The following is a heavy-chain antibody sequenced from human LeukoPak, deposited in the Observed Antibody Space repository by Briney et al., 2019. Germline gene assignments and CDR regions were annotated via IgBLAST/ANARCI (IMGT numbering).Heavy chain of an antibody. J-gene: IGHJ4*02. CDR1: GYTFTYHY. D-gene: IGHD4-11*01. CDR3: ARSSDYSNYIFAY. Sequence: SVKVSCKASGYTFTYHYLHWVRQAPGQALEWMGWITPFNGNTNYAQKFQDRVTITRDRSMNTAYMELSSLRSEDSAMYYCARSSDYSNYIFAYWGQGTLVTVSS. CDR2: ITPFNGNT. V-gene: IGHV1-45*02.